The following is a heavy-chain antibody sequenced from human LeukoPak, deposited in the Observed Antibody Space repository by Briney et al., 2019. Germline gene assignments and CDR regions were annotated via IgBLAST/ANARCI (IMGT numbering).Heavy chain of an antibody. CDR3: ASGVGLTTVTVVYYYYYMDV. CDR2: IYYSGST. D-gene: IGHD4-17*01. CDR1: GGSISSSSYY. J-gene: IGHJ6*03. Sequence: SETLSLTCTVSGGSISSSSYYWGWIRQPPGKGLEWIGSIYYSGSTYYNPSLKSRVTISVDTSKNQFSLKLSSVTAAGTAVYYCASGVGLTTVTVVYYYYYMDVWGKGTTVTVSS. V-gene: IGHV4-39*07.